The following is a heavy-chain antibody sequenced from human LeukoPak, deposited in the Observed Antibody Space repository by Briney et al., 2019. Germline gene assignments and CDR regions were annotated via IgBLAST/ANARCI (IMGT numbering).Heavy chain of an antibody. V-gene: IGHV3-33*01. CDR3: ARGAASSNWFDP. Sequence: PGGSLRLSCAASGFTFSSYGMHWVRQAPGKGLEWVAVIWYDGSNKYYADSVKGRFTISRDNSMNTLYLQMNSLRAEDTAVYYCARGAASSNWFDPWGQGTLVTVSS. J-gene: IGHJ5*02. CDR2: IWYDGSNK. CDR1: GFTFSSYG. D-gene: IGHD5-18*01.